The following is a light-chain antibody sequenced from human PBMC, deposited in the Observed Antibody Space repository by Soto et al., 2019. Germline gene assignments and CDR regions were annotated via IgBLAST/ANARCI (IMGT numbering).Light chain of an antibody. CDR1: SSNIGSNT. Sequence: QSVLTQPPSVSGAPGQRVTISCSGSSSNIGSNTVNWYQQLPGTAPKLLIYSNNQRPSGVPDRFSGSKSGTSASLAISGLQSEDEADYYCAAWDDSLNGPGYVFGTGTKVTVL. CDR3: AAWDDSLNGPGYV. CDR2: SNN. V-gene: IGLV1-44*01. J-gene: IGLJ1*01.